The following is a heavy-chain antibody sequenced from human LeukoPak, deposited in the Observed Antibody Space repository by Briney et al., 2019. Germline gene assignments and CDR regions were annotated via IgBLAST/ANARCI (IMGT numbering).Heavy chain of an antibody. J-gene: IGHJ3*02. Sequence: ASVKVSCKASGYTFTSYYMHWVRQAPGQGLEWMGIINPSGGSTSYAQKFQGRVTMTRDTSTSTVYMELSSLRSEDTAVYYCARDDVHYHDSSGYHGAFDIWGQGTMVTVSS. CDR1: GYTFTSYY. CDR3: ARDDVHYHDSSGYHGAFDI. CDR2: INPSGGST. V-gene: IGHV1-46*01. D-gene: IGHD3-22*01.